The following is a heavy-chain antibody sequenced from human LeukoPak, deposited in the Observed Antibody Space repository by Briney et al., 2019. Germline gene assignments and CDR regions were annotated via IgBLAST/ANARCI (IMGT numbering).Heavy chain of an antibody. CDR3: AKGGYCSSTSCYMGAFDI. Sequence: GGSLRLSCAASGFTFSIYAMSWVRQAPGKGLEWVSAISGSGGSTYYADSVKGRFTISRDNSKNTLYLQMNSLRAEDTAVYYCAKGGYCSSTSCYMGAFDIWGQGTMVTVSS. CDR2: ISGSGGST. V-gene: IGHV3-23*01. J-gene: IGHJ3*02. CDR1: GFTFSIYA. D-gene: IGHD2-2*02.